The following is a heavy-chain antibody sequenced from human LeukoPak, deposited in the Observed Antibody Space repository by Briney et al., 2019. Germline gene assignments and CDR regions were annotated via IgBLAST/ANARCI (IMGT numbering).Heavy chain of an antibody. V-gene: IGHV1-18*01. J-gene: IGHJ6*02. D-gene: IGHD5-12*01. CDR1: GYTFTSYG. CDR3: ARDIGPQVATIMHYYYGMDV. CDR2: ISAYNGNT. Sequence: ASVKVSCKASGYTFTSYGISWVRQAPGQGLEWMGWISAYNGNTNYAQKLQGRVTMTTDTSTSTAYMELRSLRSDDTAVYYCARDIGPQVATIMHYYYGMDVWGQGTTVTVSS.